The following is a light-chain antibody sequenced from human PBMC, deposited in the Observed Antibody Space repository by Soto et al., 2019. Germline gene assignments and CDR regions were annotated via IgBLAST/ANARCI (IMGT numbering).Light chain of an antibody. Sequence: DIQMTQSPSTLSASVGDRVTITCRVSQTISNWLAWYQQKPGKAPKLLIYDAAKLESGVPSRFSGSGSGTEFTLTISSLQPDDFGTYYCQQYNSYAFTFGPGTKVDIK. CDR3: QQYNSYAFT. V-gene: IGKV1-5*01. J-gene: IGKJ3*01. CDR1: QTISNW. CDR2: DAA.